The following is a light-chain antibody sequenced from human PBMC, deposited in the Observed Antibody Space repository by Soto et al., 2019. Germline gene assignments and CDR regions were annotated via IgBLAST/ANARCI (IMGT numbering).Light chain of an antibody. CDR3: SSYTSSSTLGV. CDR1: SSDVGGYNY. V-gene: IGLV2-14*01. J-gene: IGLJ2*01. CDR2: DVS. Sequence: QSALTQPASVSGSPGPSITISCTGTSSDVGGYNYVSWYQQHPGKAPKLMIYDVSNRPSGVSNRFSGSKSGNTASLPISGLQAEDEADYYCSSYTSSSTLGVFGGGTKVTVL.